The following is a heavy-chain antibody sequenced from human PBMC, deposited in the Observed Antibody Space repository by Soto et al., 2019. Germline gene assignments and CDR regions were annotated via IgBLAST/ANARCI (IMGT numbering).Heavy chain of an antibody. CDR2: ISGSGGST. Sequence: PGGSLRLSCAASEFTFSSYAMSWVRQAPGKGLECVSAISGSGGSTYYADSVNGRFTISRDTSKNTLYLQMSSLRVEDTALYYCAKSYSSTWYDYFDNWGQGALVTVSS. CDR3: AKSYSSTWYDYFDN. V-gene: IGHV3-23*01. J-gene: IGHJ4*02. D-gene: IGHD6-13*01. CDR1: EFTFSSYA.